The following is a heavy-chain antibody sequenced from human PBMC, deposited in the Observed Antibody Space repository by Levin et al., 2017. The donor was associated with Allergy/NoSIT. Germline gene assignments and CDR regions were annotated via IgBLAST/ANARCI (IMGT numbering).Heavy chain of an antibody. D-gene: IGHD2-8*01. CDR2: INTKSYGGTI. CDR1: GIRVSDAW. CDR3: TRDHNGGLYFYYMDV. V-gene: IGHV3-15*01. Sequence: LGESLKISCAASGIRVSDAWMSWVRQVPGKGLEWVGRINTKSYGGTIEYAAPVNGRFTISRDDSKNTVDLQMDSLKTEDTGMYYCTRDHNGGLYFYYMDVWGEGTTVTVSS. J-gene: IGHJ6*03.